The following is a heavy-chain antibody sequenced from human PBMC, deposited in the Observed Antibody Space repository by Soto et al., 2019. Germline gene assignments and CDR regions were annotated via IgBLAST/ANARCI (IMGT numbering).Heavy chain of an antibody. Sequence: VGSLRLSCASSGFTFSSYGMHWVRQAPGKGLEWVAVISYDGSNKYYADSVKGRFTISRDNSKNALYLQMNSLRAEDTAVYYCAKDVVVGATTGLGDYYYSYGMDVWDQETTVTVSS. CDR1: GFTFSSYG. CDR2: ISYDGSNK. V-gene: IGHV3-30*18. D-gene: IGHD1-26*01. CDR3: AKDVVVGATTGLGDYYYSYGMDV. J-gene: IGHJ6*02.